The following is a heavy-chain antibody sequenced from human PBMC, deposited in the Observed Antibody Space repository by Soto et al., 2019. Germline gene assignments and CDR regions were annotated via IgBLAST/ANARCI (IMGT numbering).Heavy chain of an antibody. J-gene: IGHJ3*02. Sequence: ASVKVSCKASGYTFTGYYMHWVRQAPGQGLEWMGWINPNSGGTNYAQKFQGWVTMTRDTSISTAYMEPSRLRSDDTAVYYCARQTQHVVVPAAAAFDIWGQGTMVTVSS. CDR1: GYTFTGYY. CDR3: ARQTQHVVVPAAAAFDI. V-gene: IGHV1-2*04. CDR2: INPNSGGT. D-gene: IGHD2-2*01.